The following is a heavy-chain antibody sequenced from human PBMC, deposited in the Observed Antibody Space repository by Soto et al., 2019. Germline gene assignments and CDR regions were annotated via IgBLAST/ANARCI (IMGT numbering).Heavy chain of an antibody. Sequence: PSETLSLTCTVSGGSISSYYWSWIRQPPGKGLEWIGYIYYSGSTNYNPSLKSRVTISVDTSKNQFSLKLSSVTAADTAVYYCARHLEQQLVFFDYWGQGTLVTVSS. V-gene: IGHV4-59*08. CDR1: GGSISSYY. D-gene: IGHD6-13*01. CDR2: IYYSGST. CDR3: ARHLEQQLVFFDY. J-gene: IGHJ4*02.